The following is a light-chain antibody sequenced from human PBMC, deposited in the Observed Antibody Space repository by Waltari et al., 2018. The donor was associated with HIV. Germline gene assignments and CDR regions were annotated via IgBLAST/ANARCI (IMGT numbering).Light chain of an antibody. J-gene: IGKJ4*01. Sequence: EIVLTQSPDTLSLSPGERATFSCRASQSVSSIYLAWYQQKPGQAPRLLIYGASSRATGIPDRFRGSGSGTDFTLTISRLEPEDFAVYYCQQYGSSPLTFGGGTKVEIK. V-gene: IGKV3-20*01. CDR2: GAS. CDR1: QSVSSIY. CDR3: QQYGSSPLT.